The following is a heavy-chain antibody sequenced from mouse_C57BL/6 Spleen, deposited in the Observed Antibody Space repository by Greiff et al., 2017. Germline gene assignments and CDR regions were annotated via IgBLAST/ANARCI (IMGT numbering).Heavy chain of an antibody. D-gene: IGHD1-1*01. CDR2: ISYDGSN. V-gene: IGHV3-6*01. CDR1: GYSITSGYY. CDR3: ARRERVEYFDV. J-gene: IGHJ1*03. Sequence: EVQLQEPGPGLVKPSQSLSFTCSVTGYSITSGYYWNWIRQFPGNKLEWMGYISYDGSNNYNPSLKNRISITRDTSKNQFFLKLNSVTTEDTATYYCARRERVEYFDVWGTGTTVTVSS.